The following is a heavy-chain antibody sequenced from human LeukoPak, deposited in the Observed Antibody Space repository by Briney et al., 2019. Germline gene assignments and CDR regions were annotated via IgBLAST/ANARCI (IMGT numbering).Heavy chain of an antibody. CDR2: ISSSSSYI. D-gene: IGHD6-13*01. J-gene: IGHJ4*02. CDR3: ARANTFIAAAGT. V-gene: IGHV3-21*01. Sequence: GGSLRLSCAASGFTFSSYSMNWVRQAPGKGLEWVSSISSSSSYIYYADSVKGRFTISRDNAKNSLYLQMNSLRAEDTAVYYCARANTFIAAAGTWGQGTLVTVSS. CDR1: GFTFSSYS.